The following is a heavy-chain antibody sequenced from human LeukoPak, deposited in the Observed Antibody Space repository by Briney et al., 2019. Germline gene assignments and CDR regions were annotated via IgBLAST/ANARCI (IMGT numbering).Heavy chain of an antibody. J-gene: IGHJ1*01. D-gene: IGHD3-10*01. CDR3: TTEGLARFGEREYFQH. CDR2: IKSKTDGGTT. Sequence: PGGSLRLSCAASGFTFSSYGMHWVRQAPGKGLEWVGRIKSKTDGGTTDYAAPVKGRFTISRDDSKNTLYLQMNSLKTEDTAVYYCTTEGLARFGEREYFQHWGQGTLVTVSS. CDR1: GFTFSSYG. V-gene: IGHV3-15*01.